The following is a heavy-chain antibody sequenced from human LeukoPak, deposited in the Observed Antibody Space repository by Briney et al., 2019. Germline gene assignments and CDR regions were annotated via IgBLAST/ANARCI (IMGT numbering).Heavy chain of an antibody. CDR1: GGSISSYY. J-gene: IGHJ4*02. D-gene: IGHD3-22*01. CDR3: ARTIPDYYDSSGYWFDY. V-gene: IGHV4-59*06. CDR2: IYYSGST. Sequence: PSETLSLTCTVSGGSISSYYWSWIRQPPGKGLEWIGYIYYSGSTYYNPSLKSRVTISVDTSKNQFSLKLSSVTAADTAVYYCARTIPDYYDSSGYWFDYWGQGTLVTVSS.